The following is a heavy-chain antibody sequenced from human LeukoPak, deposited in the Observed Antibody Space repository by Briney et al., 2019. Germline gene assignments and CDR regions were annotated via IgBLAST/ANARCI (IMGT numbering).Heavy chain of an antibody. J-gene: IGHJ4*02. V-gene: IGHV4-34*01. CDR2: INHSGST. CDR1: GGSFSGYY. Sequence: SETLSLTCAVCGGSFSGYYWSWIRQPPGKGLEWIGEINHSGSTNYNPSLKSRVTISVDTSKNQFSLKLSSVTAADTAVYYCARGLLWFQYYFDYWGQGTLVTVSS. D-gene: IGHD3-10*01. CDR3: ARGLLWFQYYFDY.